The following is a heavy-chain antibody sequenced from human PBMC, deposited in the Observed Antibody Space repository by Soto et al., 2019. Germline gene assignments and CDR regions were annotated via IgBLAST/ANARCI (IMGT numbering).Heavy chain of an antibody. V-gene: IGHV4-30-4*01. CDR2: IFHSGST. J-gene: IGHJ6*02. D-gene: IGHD3-10*01. CDR1: GGPINSGDYY. CDR3: ARDRYYGSGTYYNFYSGMDV. Sequence: PSETLSLTCTVSGGPINSGDYYWTWVRQPPGKGLEWIGNIFHSGSTYYTPSLQSRVTISLDTSENHLSLKLSSVTPADTAVYYCARDRYYGSGTYYNFYSGMDVWGQGTTVT.